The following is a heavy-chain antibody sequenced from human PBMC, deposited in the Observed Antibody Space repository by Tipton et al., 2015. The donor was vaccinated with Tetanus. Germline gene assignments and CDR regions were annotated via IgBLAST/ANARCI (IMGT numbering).Heavy chain of an antibody. CDR1: GGSVNSGRYY. D-gene: IGHD3-22*01. J-gene: IGHJ4*02. CDR2: VYYSGSA. V-gene: IGHV4-31*03. Sequence: TLSLTCTVSGGSVNSGRYYWTWIRQHPGKGLEWIGYVYYSGSATYNPSLKRRVVIAVDTSKDQLSLKMNSVTAADTAVYYCARVGNTMIGVQSTHFDYWGPGALVTVSS. CDR3: ARVGNTMIGVQSTHFDY.